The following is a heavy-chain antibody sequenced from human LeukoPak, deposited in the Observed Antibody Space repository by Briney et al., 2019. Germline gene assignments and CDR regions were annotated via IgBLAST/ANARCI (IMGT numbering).Heavy chain of an antibody. V-gene: IGHV1-8*01. CDR3: ARGPNDIVVVVAARYRRGCFSY. Sequence: ASVTVSCTASGYTFTSYDINWVRQATGQGLEWMGWMNPNSGNTGYAQKFQGRVTMTRNTSISTAYMELSSLRSEDTAVYYCARGPNDIVVVVAARYRRGCFSYWGQGTLVTVSS. D-gene: IGHD2-15*01. CDR2: MNPNSGNT. CDR1: GYTFTSYD. J-gene: IGHJ4*02.